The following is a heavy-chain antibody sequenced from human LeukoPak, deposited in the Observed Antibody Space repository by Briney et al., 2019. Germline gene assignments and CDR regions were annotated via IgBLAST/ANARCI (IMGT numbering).Heavy chain of an antibody. CDR3: ASLDELIHEREYGMDV. V-gene: IGHV1-2*02. D-gene: IGHD3-3*01. Sequence: GASVKVSCKASGYTFTSYGISWVRQAPGQGLEWMGWINPNSGGTNYAQKFQGRVTMTRDTSISTAYMELSRLRSDDTAVYYCASLDELIHEREYGMDVWGQGTTVTVSS. CDR2: INPNSGGT. J-gene: IGHJ6*02. CDR1: GYTFTSYG.